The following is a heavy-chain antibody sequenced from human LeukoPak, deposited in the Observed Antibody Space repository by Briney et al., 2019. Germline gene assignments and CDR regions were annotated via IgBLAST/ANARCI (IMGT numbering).Heavy chain of an antibody. D-gene: IGHD4-17*01. Sequence: SETLSLTCTVSGGSISSSSCYWGWIRQPPGKGLEWIGSIYHSGNTNYNPSLKSRVTISVDRSKNQFSLKLSSVTAADTAVYYCARDGGSYSDIAEYFQHWGQGTLVTVSS. V-gene: IGHV4-39*07. CDR3: ARDGGSYSDIAEYFQH. CDR1: GGSISSSSCY. CDR2: IYHSGNT. J-gene: IGHJ1*01.